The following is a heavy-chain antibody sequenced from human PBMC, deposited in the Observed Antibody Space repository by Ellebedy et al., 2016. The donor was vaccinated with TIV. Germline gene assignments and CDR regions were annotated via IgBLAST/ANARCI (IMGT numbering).Heavy chain of an antibody. Sequence: ASVKVSCKASGYTFTTYYMHWVRQAPGQGLEWMGIINPSSGSTSYAQKFQGRVTMTRDTSTSTVYMVLSSLRSEDTAVYYCARDIGDELQWLGSSYWGQGTLVTVSS. CDR2: INPSSGST. D-gene: IGHD6-19*01. J-gene: IGHJ4*02. V-gene: IGHV1-46*01. CDR1: GYTFTTYY. CDR3: ARDIGDELQWLGSSY.